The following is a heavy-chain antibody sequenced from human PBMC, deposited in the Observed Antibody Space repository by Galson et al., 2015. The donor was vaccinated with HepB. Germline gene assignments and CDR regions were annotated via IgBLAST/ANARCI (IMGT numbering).Heavy chain of an antibody. CDR1: GYTFTGYY. D-gene: IGHD2-2*02. V-gene: IGHV1-2*02. J-gene: IGHJ5*02. Sequence: SVKVSCKASGYTFTGYYMHWVRQAPGQGLEWMGWINPNSGGTNYAQKFQGRVTMTRDTSISTAYMELSRLRSDDTAVYYCARASEGYCSSTSCYKGPFDPWGQGTLVTVSS. CDR3: ARASEGYCSSTSCYKGPFDP. CDR2: INPNSGGT.